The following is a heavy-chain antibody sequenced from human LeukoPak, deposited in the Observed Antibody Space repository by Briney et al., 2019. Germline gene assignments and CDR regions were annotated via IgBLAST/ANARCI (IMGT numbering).Heavy chain of an antibody. CDR1: GYNFPKSW. Sequence: GESLKISCKASGYNFPKSWIGWVRQMPGKGLEWMAIVYPDDSRTKYSPSFQGQVTISADRSINTAYLQWSSLRASDSAMYYCARPDYFASHDWGQGTLVTVSS. V-gene: IGHV5-51*01. D-gene: IGHD2/OR15-2a*01. CDR3: ARPDYFASHD. J-gene: IGHJ4*02. CDR2: VYPDDSRT.